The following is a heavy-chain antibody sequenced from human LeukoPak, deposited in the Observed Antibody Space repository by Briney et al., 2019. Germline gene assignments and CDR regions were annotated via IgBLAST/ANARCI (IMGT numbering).Heavy chain of an antibody. CDR2: IYHSGST. CDR3: ARVTISRFDP. D-gene: IGHD3-3*02. V-gene: IGHV4-30-2*01. J-gene: IGHJ5*02. Sequence: SETLSLTCTVSGGSISSYSWSWIRQPPGKGLEWIGYIYHSGSTYYNPSLKSRVTISVDRSKNQFSLKLSSVTAADTAVYYCARVTISRFDPWGQGTLVTVSS. CDR1: GGSISSYS.